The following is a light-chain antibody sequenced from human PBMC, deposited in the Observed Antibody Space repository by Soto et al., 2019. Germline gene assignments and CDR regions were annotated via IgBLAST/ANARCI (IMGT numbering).Light chain of an antibody. V-gene: IGKV3-15*01. CDR3: QKYNKWPLT. Sequence: EIVMTQSPATLSVSPGERATLSCRASQSASNNLAWYQQKPGQAPRLLIYVASTRATGIPARFSGSGSGTEFTLTIRSLQSEDFAVYYCQKYNKWPLTFGQGTKVEI. J-gene: IGKJ1*01. CDR2: VAS. CDR1: QSASNN.